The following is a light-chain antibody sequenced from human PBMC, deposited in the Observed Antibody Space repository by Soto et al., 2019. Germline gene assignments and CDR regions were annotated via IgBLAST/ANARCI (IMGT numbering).Light chain of an antibody. J-gene: IGKJ4*01. V-gene: IGKV1-12*01. CDR3: QQANSLPLT. CDR1: PGISSW. CDR2: AAS. Sequence: DIQMIQSPSSVSASVGDRVTITCRASPGISSWLAWYQQKPGKAPKLLIYAASTLQSGVPSRFSGSGSATDFTLTISSLQPDDFATYYCQQANSLPLTFGGGTTVEIK.